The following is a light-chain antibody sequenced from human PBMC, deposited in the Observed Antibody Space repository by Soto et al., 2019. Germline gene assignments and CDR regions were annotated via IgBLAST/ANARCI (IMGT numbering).Light chain of an antibody. Sequence: DIQMAQSPSSVSASVGDRVTITCRASQGISSWLAWYQQKPGKAPKLLIYAASSLQSGVPSRFSGSGSGTDFTLTISSLEPEDFAVYYCQQRSNWPPEITFGQGTRLEIK. CDR1: QGISSW. V-gene: IGKV1-12*01. J-gene: IGKJ5*01. CDR2: AAS. CDR3: QQRSNWPPEIT.